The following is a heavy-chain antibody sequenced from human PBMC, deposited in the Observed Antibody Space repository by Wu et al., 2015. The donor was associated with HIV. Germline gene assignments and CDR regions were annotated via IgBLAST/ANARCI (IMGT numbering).Heavy chain of an antibody. Sequence: QVQLVQSGAEVKKPGASVKVSCKASGYTFTSYGISWVRQAPGQGLEWMGWISAYNGNTNYAQKLQGRVTMTTDTSTSTAYMELRSLRSDDTAVYYCARLGVRRYYDSSGYYYPDPEYFQHWGQGTLVTVSS. CDR1: GYTFTSYG. CDR3: ARLGVRRYYDSSGYYYPDPEYFQH. D-gene: IGHD3-22*01. CDR2: ISAYNGNT. V-gene: IGHV1-18*01. J-gene: IGHJ1*01.